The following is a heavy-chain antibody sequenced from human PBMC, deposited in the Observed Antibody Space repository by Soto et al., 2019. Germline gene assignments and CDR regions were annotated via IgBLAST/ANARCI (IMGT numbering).Heavy chain of an antibody. CDR2: IYYRGST. CDR3: ARGYYGSVSYYNVDWFDP. Sequence: QVQLQESGPGLVKPSETLSLTCTVPGGSVSSGSYYWSWIRQPPGKGLEWIGYIYYRGSTNYNPSLKSRVTISVDTSKNQFSLKMSSVTAADTAVYYCARGYYGSVSYYNVDWFDPWGQGTLVTVSP. J-gene: IGHJ5*02. V-gene: IGHV4-61*01. CDR1: GGSVSSGSYY. D-gene: IGHD3-10*01.